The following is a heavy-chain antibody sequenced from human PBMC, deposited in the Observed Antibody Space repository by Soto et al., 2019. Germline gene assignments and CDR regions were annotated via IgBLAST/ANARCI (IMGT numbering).Heavy chain of an antibody. J-gene: IGHJ4*02. D-gene: IGHD2-2*01. Sequence: QVQLVQSGGEVKKPGASVKVSCKASGYIFSNYGVNWVRQAPGQGLEWMGWINGYNGNTNYAHRVQSTVTMTTDTSTTTAFRELRSLTSDDTAVYYCARGSSPVDFDHWCQGTLVTVSP. CDR3: ARGSSPVDFDH. V-gene: IGHV1-18*01. CDR1: GYIFSNYG. CDR2: INGYNGNT.